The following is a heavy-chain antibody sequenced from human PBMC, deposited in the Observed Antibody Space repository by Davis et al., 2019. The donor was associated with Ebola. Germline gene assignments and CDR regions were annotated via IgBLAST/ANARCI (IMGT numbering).Heavy chain of an antibody. CDR1: GFTFDDYA. CDR3: AKSTMIVGDWDFDY. CDR2: ISWNRVII. J-gene: IGHJ4*02. D-gene: IGHD3-22*01. V-gene: IGHV3-9*01. Sequence: GGSLRLSCATSGFTFDDYAIHWVRQAPGKGLEWVSGISWNRVIIGYADSVKGRFTISRDNAKKSLYLQMNSLRADDTAVYYCAKSTMIVGDWDFDYWGQGTLVTVSS.